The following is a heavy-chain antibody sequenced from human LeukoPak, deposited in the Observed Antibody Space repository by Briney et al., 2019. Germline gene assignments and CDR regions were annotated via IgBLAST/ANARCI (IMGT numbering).Heavy chain of an antibody. D-gene: IGHD1-26*01. J-gene: IGHJ3*02. CDR1: GFTFSSYA. Sequence: HAGGSLRLSRAASGFTFSSYAMSWVRQAPGKGLEWVSAISGSGGSTYYADSVKGRFTISRDNSKNTLYLQMNSLRAEDTAVYYCAKDISATTWAFDIWGQGTMVTVSS. V-gene: IGHV3-23*01. CDR3: AKDISATTWAFDI. CDR2: ISGSGGST.